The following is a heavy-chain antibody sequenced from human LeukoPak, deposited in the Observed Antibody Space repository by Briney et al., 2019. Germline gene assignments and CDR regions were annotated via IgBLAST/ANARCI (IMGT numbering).Heavy chain of an antibody. CDR3: ARDQSYSSGWYGGNYYFDY. J-gene: IGHJ4*02. V-gene: IGHV1-8*01. CDR2: MNPNSGNT. Sequence: ASVKVSCKASGYTFTSYDINWVRQATGQGLERMGWMNPNSGNTGYAQKFQGWVTMTRDTSISTAYMELSRLRSDDTAVYYCARDQSYSSGWYGGNYYFDYWGQGTLVTVSS. CDR1: GYTFTSYD. D-gene: IGHD6-19*01.